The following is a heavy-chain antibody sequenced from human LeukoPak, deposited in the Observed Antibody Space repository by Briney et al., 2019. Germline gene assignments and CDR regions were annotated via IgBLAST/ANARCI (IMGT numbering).Heavy chain of an antibody. Sequence: WASVKVSCKASGYTFTGYYMHWVRQAPGQGLEWMGWINPNSGGTNYAQKFQGRVTMARDTSISTAYMELSRLRSDDTAVYYCARDQVATIRYFDYWGQGTLVTVSS. CDR3: ARDQVATIRYFDY. D-gene: IGHD5-24*01. CDR2: INPNSGGT. V-gene: IGHV1-2*02. CDR1: GYTFTGYY. J-gene: IGHJ4*02.